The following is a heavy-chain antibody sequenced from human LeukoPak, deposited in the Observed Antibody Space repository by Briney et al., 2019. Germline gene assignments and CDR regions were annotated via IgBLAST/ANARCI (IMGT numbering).Heavy chain of an antibody. V-gene: IGHV3-64*02. D-gene: IGHD1-26*01. Sequence: AGGSLRLSCAASGFTFSSYCMHWVRQAPGKGPEFVSVIGGGGVTTFYADSVKDRFTISRDNSKNTLYLEMGSLRAEDMAVYYCAREGGGSGLWYYDLWGRGTLVTVSS. CDR3: AREGGGSGLWYYDL. J-gene: IGHJ2*01. CDR2: IGGGGVTT. CDR1: GFTFSSYC.